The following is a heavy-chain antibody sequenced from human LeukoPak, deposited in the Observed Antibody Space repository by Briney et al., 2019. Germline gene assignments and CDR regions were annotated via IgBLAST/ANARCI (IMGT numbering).Heavy chain of an antibody. CDR2: IRYDGNEK. D-gene: IGHD3-22*01. CDR3: ARDLGATMIVDY. Sequence: GGSLRLSCAASGFTFSSYGMHWVRQAPGKGLEWVAFIRYDGNEKYYGDSVTGRFTISRDNSKNTLYLQMNSLRAEDTAVYYCARDLGATMIVDYWGQGTLVTVSS. J-gene: IGHJ4*02. V-gene: IGHV3-30*02. CDR1: GFTFSSYG.